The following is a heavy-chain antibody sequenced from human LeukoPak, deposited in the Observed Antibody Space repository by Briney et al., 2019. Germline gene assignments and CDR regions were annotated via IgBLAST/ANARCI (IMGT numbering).Heavy chain of an antibody. CDR3: AKARGVDYGDYVIFDY. V-gene: IGHV3-74*01. D-gene: IGHD4-17*01. J-gene: IGHJ4*02. CDR2: INGDGSST. Sequence: LXXSXAASGFTXSSYWMHWVRQAPGKGLVWVSRINGDGSSTAYADSVKGRFTISRDNAKNTLYLQLNSLRAEDTAVYYCAKARGVDYGDYVIFDYWGQGTLVTVSS. CDR1: GFTXSSYW.